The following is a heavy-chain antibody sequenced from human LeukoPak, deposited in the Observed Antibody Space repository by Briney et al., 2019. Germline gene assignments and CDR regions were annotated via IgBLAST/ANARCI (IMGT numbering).Heavy chain of an antibody. CDR2: ISSSSSSI. CDR1: GFTFSSYS. V-gene: IGHV3-48*01. CDR3: ARDPTGYCSSTSCYDRAFDI. Sequence: PGGSLRLSCAASGFTFSSYSMNWVRQAPGKGLEWVSYISSSSSSIYYADSVKGRFTISRDNDKNSLYVQMNSLRAEDTAVYYCARDPTGYCSSTSCYDRAFDIWGQGTMVTVSS. D-gene: IGHD2-2*01. J-gene: IGHJ3*02.